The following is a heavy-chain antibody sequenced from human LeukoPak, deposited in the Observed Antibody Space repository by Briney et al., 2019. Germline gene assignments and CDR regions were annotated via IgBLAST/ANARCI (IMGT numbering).Heavy chain of an antibody. Sequence: ASVKVSCKASGGTFSSYTISWVRQAPGQGLEWMGRINPNSGGTNYAQKFQGRVTMTRDTSISTAYMELSRLRSDDTAVYYCARDSYYYDSSGITKIFDYWGQGTLVTVSS. CDR3: ARDSYYYDSSGITKIFDY. V-gene: IGHV1-2*06. CDR1: GGTFSSYT. D-gene: IGHD3-22*01. J-gene: IGHJ4*02. CDR2: INPNSGGT.